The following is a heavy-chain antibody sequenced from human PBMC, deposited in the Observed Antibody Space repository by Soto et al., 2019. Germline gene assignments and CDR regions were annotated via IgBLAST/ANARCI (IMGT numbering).Heavy chain of an antibody. J-gene: IGHJ6*02. CDR3: ASSNIATAGFYYYGMDV. D-gene: IGHD6-13*01. CDR2: IYYSGST. V-gene: IGHV4-59*01. Sequence: PSETLSLTCTVLGGSISSYYWSWIRQPPGKGLEWIGYIYYSGSTNYNPSLKSRVTISVDTSKNQFSLKLSSVTAADTAVYYCASSNIATAGFYYYGMDVWGRGTTVTVSS. CDR1: GGSISSYY.